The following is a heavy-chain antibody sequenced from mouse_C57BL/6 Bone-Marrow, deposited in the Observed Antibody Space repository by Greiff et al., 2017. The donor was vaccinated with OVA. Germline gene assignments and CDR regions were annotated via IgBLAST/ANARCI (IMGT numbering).Heavy chain of an antibody. Sequence: VQLQQSGAELVKPGASVKLSCTASGFNITDYYMHWVKQRTEQGLEWIGRIDPEDGETKYAPKFKGKATITADTSSNTAYLQLSSLTSEDTAVYYCARAGGSVYWYFDVWGTGTTVTVAS. CDR1: GFNITDYY. CDR2: IDPEDGET. V-gene: IGHV14-2*01. D-gene: IGHD1-1*01. CDR3: ARAGGSVYWYFDV. J-gene: IGHJ1*03.